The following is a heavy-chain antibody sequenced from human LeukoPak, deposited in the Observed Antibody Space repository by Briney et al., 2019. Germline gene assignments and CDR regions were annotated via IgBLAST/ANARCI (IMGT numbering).Heavy chain of an antibody. V-gene: IGHV3-21*01. CDR2: ISSSSSYI. Sequence: GGSLRLSCAASGFTFSSYSMNWVRQAPGKGLEWVSSISSSSSYIYYADSVKGRFTISRDNAKNSLYLQMNSLRAEDTAVYYCARDLSSGWSPTDYWGQGTLVTVSS. J-gene: IGHJ4*02. CDR1: GFTFSSYS. D-gene: IGHD6-19*01. CDR3: ARDLSSGWSPTDY.